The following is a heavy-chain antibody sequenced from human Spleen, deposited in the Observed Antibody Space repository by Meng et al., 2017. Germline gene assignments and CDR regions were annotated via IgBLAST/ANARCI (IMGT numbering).Heavy chain of an antibody. CDR1: GFAFNTYA. Sequence: GGSLRLSYAASGFAFNTYAMHWVRQAPGKGLEWVGVISYDGTVTYYGDSVKGRFTISRDNSKNTLYLQMNSLRAEDTAVYYCASKAGYYSPYYYYGMDVWGQGTTVTVSS. D-gene: IGHD3-9*01. CDR3: ASKAGYYSPYYYYGMDV. V-gene: IGHV3-30*04. CDR2: ISYDGTVT. J-gene: IGHJ6*02.